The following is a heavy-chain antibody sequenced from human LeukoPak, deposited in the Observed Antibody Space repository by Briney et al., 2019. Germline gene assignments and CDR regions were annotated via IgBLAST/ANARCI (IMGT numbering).Heavy chain of an antibody. CDR3: ARVAAVAGGIDY. Sequence: SETLFLTCTVSDYSIRSGYYWGWIRQPPGKGLEWIGTIYHSGSTYYNPTLRSRVTMLVDTSNNQFSLKLSSVTAADTAVYYCARVAAVAGGIDYWGQGTLVTVSS. J-gene: IGHJ4*02. CDR2: IYHSGST. V-gene: IGHV4-38-2*02. D-gene: IGHD6-19*01. CDR1: DYSIRSGYY.